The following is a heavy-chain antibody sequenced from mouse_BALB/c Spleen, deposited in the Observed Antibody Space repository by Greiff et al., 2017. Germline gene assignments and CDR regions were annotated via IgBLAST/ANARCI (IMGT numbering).Heavy chain of an antibody. V-gene: IGHV5-6-5*01. Sequence: EVQLVESGGGLVKPGGSLKLSCAASGFTFSSYAMSWVRQTPEKRLEWVASISSGGSTYYPDSVKGRFTISRDNARNILYLQMSSLRSEDTAMYYCVRDYSHAMDYWGQGTSVTVSS. D-gene: IGHD2-12*01. CDR2: ISSGGST. J-gene: IGHJ4*01. CDR3: VRDYSHAMDY. CDR1: GFTFSSYA.